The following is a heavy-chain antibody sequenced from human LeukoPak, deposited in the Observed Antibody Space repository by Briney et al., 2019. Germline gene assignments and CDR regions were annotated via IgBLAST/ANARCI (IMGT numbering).Heavy chain of an antibody. Sequence: SVKVSCKASGGTFSSYAISWVRQAPGQGREWMGRIIPILGIANYAQKFQGRVTITADKSSSTAYMELSSLRSEDTAVYYCASENYYDSSGYKAFLDYWGQGTLVTVSS. D-gene: IGHD3-22*01. J-gene: IGHJ4*02. CDR3: ASENYYDSSGYKAFLDY. V-gene: IGHV1-69*04. CDR2: IIPILGIA. CDR1: GGTFSSYA.